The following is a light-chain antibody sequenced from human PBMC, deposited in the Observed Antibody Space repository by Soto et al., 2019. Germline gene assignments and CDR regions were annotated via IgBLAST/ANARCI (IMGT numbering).Light chain of an antibody. CDR3: QQRSNWPQIT. CDR2: GTS. V-gene: IGKV3-11*01. Sequence: EIVLTPSPATLSLSPVERATLSCRASQSVSSYLAWYQQRAGQAPRLLIYGTSIRATGIPDRFSGSGSGTDFTLTISRLEPEDFAVYYCQQRSNWPQITFGQGTRLEIK. J-gene: IGKJ5*01. CDR1: QSVSSY.